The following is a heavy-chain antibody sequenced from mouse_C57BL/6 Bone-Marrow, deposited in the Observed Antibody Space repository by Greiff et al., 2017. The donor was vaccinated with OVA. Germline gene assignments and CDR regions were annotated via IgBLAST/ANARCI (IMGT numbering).Heavy chain of an antibody. CDR2: IRLKSDNYAT. V-gene: IGHV6-3*01. D-gene: IGHD2-4*01. J-gene: IGHJ2*01. CDR1: GFTFSNYW. CDR3: TALYDYDVDY. Sequence: EVKLMESGGGLVQPGGSMKLSCVASGFTFSNYWMNWVRQSPEKGLEWVAQIRLKSDNYATHYAESVKGRFTISRDDSKSSVYLQMNNLRAEDTGIYYCTALYDYDVDYWGQGTTLTVSS.